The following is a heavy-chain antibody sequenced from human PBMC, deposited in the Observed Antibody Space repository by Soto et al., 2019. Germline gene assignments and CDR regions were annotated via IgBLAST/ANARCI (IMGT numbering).Heavy chain of an antibody. CDR1: GGTFDTYA. V-gene: IGHV1-69*01. Sequence: QVQLVQSGAEVKMPGSSVKVSCTASGGTFDTYALSWVRQAPGQGLEWLGGIIPIFTKPTYARKFQGRITITADESTTTVYLDLSSLTSDDTAVYYCARTGDIVVVGDFYYGMDVWGQGTMVIVSS. D-gene: IGHD2-2*01. CDR2: IIPIFTKP. CDR3: ARTGDIVVVGDFYYGMDV. J-gene: IGHJ6*02.